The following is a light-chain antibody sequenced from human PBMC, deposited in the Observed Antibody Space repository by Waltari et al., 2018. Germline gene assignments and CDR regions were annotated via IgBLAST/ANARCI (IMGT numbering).Light chain of an antibody. CDR1: SRDVDY. J-gene: IGLJ2*01. V-gene: IGLV2-14*03. Sequence: QSALTQPASVSGSPGQSITISCTGSSRDVDYVSWYQQFPDKSPKVLIYDVNRRPSGVSNRFSGSKSGSTASLTISGLQPQDEADYYCTSYADIIPVVFGGGTKLTVL. CDR3: TSYADIIPVV. CDR2: DVN.